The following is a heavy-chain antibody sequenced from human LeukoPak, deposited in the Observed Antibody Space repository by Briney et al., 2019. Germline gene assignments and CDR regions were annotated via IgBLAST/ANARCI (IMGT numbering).Heavy chain of an antibody. Sequence: GSLRLSCAASGFTFSSYGMHWVRQPPGKGLEWIGNIYYRGSTYYNPSLYSRLTISIDRSKSQFSLKLSSVTAADTAVYYCARCDFGSGSYSPRFDFWGQGTLVTVSS. J-gene: IGHJ4*02. CDR2: IYYRGST. CDR3: ARCDFGSGSYSPRFDF. D-gene: IGHD3-10*01. V-gene: IGHV4-59*04. CDR1: GFTFSSYG.